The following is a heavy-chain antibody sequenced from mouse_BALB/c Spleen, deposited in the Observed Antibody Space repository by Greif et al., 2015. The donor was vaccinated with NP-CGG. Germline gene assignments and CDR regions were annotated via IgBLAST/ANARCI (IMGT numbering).Heavy chain of an antibody. CDR2: ICPGDGDT. V-gene: IGHV1-82*01. J-gene: IGHJ1*01. D-gene: IGHD1-1*01. CDR1: GYAFSSSW. Sequence: VQLQESGPELVKPGASVKISCKASGYAFSSSWMNWVKQRPGQGLEWIGRICPGDGDTNYNGKFKGKATLTADKSSSTAYMQLSSLTSVDSAVYFCARDGSSWYFDVWGAGTTVTVSS. CDR3: ARDGSSWYFDV.